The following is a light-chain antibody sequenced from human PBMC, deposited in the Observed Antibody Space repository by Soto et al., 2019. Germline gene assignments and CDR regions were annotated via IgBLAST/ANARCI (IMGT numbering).Light chain of an antibody. CDR3: QQANSFPLT. J-gene: IGKJ3*01. V-gene: IGKV1-12*01. CDR2: AAA. Sequence: DIQMTQSPSSVSPSVGDRVTITCRASQGIGSWLGWYQQKPGKAPKLLIYAAASLQSGVPSRFSATFSGTEFTLTISSLQPEDLATYFCQQANSFPLTFGPGTKVDLK. CDR1: QGIGSW.